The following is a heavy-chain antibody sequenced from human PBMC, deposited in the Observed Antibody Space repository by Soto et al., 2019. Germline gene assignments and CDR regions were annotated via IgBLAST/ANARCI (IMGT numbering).Heavy chain of an antibody. J-gene: IGHJ6*02. V-gene: IGHV1-18*01. D-gene: IGHD6-19*01. CDR1: GYTFTSYG. Sequence: QVQLVQSGAEVKKPGASVKVSCKASGYTFTSYGISWVRQAPGQGLEWMGWISAYNGNTNYAQKLQGRVTMTTDTSTSTAYMEVRSLRSDDTALYYCAIVAGSGWPDYYYYYGMDVWGQGTTVTVSS. CDR2: ISAYNGNT. CDR3: AIVAGSGWPDYYYYYGMDV.